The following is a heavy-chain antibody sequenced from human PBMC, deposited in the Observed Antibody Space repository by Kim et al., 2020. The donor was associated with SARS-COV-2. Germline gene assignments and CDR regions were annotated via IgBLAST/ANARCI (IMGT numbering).Heavy chain of an antibody. D-gene: IGHD3-22*01. Sequence: GGSLRLSCAASGFSFDSSAMNWVRQAPGKGLEWVAVISYDGRNKEYADSVKGRFTISRDNSKSTLSLQMNSLRAEDTAVYYCARGNYYESVSLADYYNGMDVWGQGTTVTVSS. J-gene: IGHJ6*02. CDR1: GFSFDSSA. CDR2: ISYDGRNK. CDR3: ARGNYYESVSLADYYNGMDV. V-gene: IGHV3-30-3*01.